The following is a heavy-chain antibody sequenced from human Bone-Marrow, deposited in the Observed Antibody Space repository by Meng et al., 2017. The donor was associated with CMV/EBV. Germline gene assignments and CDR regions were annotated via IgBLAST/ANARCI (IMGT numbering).Heavy chain of an antibody. CDR2: INPNSGGT. J-gene: IGHJ4*02. D-gene: IGHD2-21*01. CDR1: GYTFTGYY. Sequence: GQLVQSGAGVKKPGASGKASCKASGYTFTGYYMHWVRQAPGQGLEWMGWINPNSGGTNYAQKFQGRVTMTRDTSISTAYMELSRLRSDDTAVYYCARDPAYCGGDCGYWGQGTLVTVSS. V-gene: IGHV1-2*02. CDR3: ARDPAYCGGDCGY.